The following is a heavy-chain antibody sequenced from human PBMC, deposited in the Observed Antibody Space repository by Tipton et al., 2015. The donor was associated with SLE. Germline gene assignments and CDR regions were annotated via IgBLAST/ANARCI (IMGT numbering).Heavy chain of an antibody. V-gene: IGHV4-59*12. CDR3: ARLNRYDAFDI. CDR1: GGSISSYY. J-gene: IGHJ3*02. Sequence: TLSLTCTVSGGSISSYYWSWIRQPPGKGLEWIGYIYYSGSTNYNPSLKSRVTISVDTSKNRFSLKLSSVTAADTAVYYCARLNRYDAFDIWGQGTMVTVPS. CDR2: IYYSGST. D-gene: IGHD1-14*01.